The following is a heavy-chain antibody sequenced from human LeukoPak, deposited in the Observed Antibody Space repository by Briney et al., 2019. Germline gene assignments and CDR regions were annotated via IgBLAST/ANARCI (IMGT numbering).Heavy chain of an antibody. V-gene: IGHV1-69*04. Sequence: SVKVSCKASGGTFSSYAISWVRQAPGQGLEWMGRIIPILGIANYAQKFQGRVTITADKSTSTAYMELSSLRSEDTAVYYCARDQGYDFWSGLLDTHAFDIWGQGTMVTVSS. J-gene: IGHJ3*02. CDR3: ARDQGYDFWSGLLDTHAFDI. CDR2: IIPILGIA. D-gene: IGHD3-3*01. CDR1: GGTFSSYA.